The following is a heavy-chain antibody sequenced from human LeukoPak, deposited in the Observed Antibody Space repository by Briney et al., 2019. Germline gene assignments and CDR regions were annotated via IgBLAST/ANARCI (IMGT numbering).Heavy chain of an antibody. J-gene: IGHJ4*02. CDR3: AWRSAYYYDSGGLLFDY. CDR2: INPNSGGT. V-gene: IGHV1-2*02. D-gene: IGHD3-22*01. Sequence: ASVKVSCKASGYTFTGYYMHWVRQAPGQGLEWMGWINPNSGGTNYAQKFQGRVTMTRDTSISTAYMELSRLRSDDTAVYYCAWRSAYYYDSGGLLFDYWGQGTLVTVSS. CDR1: GYTFTGYY.